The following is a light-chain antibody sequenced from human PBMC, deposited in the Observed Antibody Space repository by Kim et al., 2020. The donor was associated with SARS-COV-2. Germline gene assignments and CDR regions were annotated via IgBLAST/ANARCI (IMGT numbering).Light chain of an antibody. CDR1: KLGDKY. J-gene: IGLJ2*01. CDR3: QAWDSSNVV. CDR2: QDS. Sequence: VAPGQTASITCSGDKLGDKYACWYQQKPGQSPVLVIYQDSKRPSGIPERFSGSNSGNTATLTISGTQAMNEADYYCQAWDSSNVVFGGGTQLTVL. V-gene: IGLV3-1*01.